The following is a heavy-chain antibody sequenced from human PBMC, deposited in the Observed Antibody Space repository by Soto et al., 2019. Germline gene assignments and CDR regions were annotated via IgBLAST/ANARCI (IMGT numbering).Heavy chain of an antibody. CDR2: IIPILGIA. V-gene: IGHV1-69*04. J-gene: IGHJ5*02. Sequence: SVKVSCKASGGTFSSYTISWVRQAPGQGLEWMGRIIPILGIANYAQKFQGRVTITADKSTSTAYMELSSLRSEGTAVYYCARDLIDIVVVPAAIRRENWFDPWGQGTLVTVSS. D-gene: IGHD2-2*01. CDR3: ARDLIDIVVVPAAIRRENWFDP. CDR1: GGTFSSYT.